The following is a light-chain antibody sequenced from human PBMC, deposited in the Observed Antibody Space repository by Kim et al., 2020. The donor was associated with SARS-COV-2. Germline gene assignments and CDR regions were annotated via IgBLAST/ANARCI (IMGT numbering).Light chain of an antibody. Sequence: GQSITISCTGTRSDIAAYNFVSWYQQHPGEAPKVIIYDVDNRPSGVSSRFSGSKSGTTASLTISEVQAEDEADYYFSSFRSGNTLLFGGGTKLTVL. CDR1: RSDIAAYNF. J-gene: IGLJ3*02. CDR2: DVD. V-gene: IGLV2-14*04. CDR3: SSFRSGNTLL.